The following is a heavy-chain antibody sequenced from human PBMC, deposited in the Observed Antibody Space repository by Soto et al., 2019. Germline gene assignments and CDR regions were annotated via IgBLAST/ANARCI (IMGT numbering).Heavy chain of an antibody. CDR2: IYSGGST. V-gene: IGHV3-53*01. CDR1: GFTVSSNY. Sequence: PGGSLRLSCAASGFTVSSNYMSWVRQAPGKGLEWVSVIYSGGSTYYADSVKGRFTISRDNSKNTLYLQMNSLRAEDTAVYYCARDSRIAVAGLPDYYGMDVWGQGTTVTVSS. J-gene: IGHJ6*02. CDR3: ARDSRIAVAGLPDYYGMDV. D-gene: IGHD6-19*01.